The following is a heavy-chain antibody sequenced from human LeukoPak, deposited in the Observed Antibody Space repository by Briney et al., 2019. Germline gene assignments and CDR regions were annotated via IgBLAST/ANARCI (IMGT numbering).Heavy chain of an antibody. Sequence: SETLSLTCTVSYESISSSSHYWGWIRRPPGKGLEWIGRIESGRNIHSNPSLDGRDTISVDTSKNQFALKLSSVTAADTAVYYCARTKYYFDSSDYFFFDPWGQGILVIVSS. CDR2: IESGRNI. CDR3: ARTKYYFDSSDYFFFDP. V-gene: IGHV4-39*01. CDR1: YESISSSSHY. J-gene: IGHJ5*02. D-gene: IGHD3-22*01.